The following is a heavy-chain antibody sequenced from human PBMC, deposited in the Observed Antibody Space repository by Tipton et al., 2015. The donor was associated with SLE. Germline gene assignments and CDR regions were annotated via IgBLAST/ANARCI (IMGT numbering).Heavy chain of an antibody. D-gene: IGHD3-10*01. V-gene: IGHV4-59*12. CDR2: IYYSGST. J-gene: IGHJ2*01. CDR1: GGSISSYY. Sequence: TLSLTCTVSGGSISSYYWSWIRQPPGKGLEWIGYIYYSGSTNYNPSLKSRVTISVDTSKNQFSLKLSSVTAADTAVYYCARDRRGWYFDLWGRGPLVTVSS. CDR3: ARDRRGWYFDL.